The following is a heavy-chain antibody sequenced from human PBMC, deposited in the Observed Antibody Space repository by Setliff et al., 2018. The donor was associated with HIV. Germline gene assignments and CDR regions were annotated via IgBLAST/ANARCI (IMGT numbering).Heavy chain of an antibody. J-gene: IGHJ6*02. CDR2: MSDIGST. CDR1: GASLGSGTYF. CDR3: ARASGAKYYYGMDV. D-gene: IGHD1-26*01. V-gene: IGHV4-30-4*08. Sequence: PSETLSLTCSVSGASLGSGTYFWNWVRQSPGKGLEWIGYMSDIGSTYHNPSLKRRVTISADTSRNGFSLNLNSVTAADTAVYFCARASGAKYYYGMDVWGQGATVTVSS.